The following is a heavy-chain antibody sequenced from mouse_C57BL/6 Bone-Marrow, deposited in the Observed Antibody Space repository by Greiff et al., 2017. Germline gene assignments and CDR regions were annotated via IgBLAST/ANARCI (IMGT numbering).Heavy chain of an antibody. D-gene: IGHD2-3*01. J-gene: IGHJ2*01. V-gene: IGHV2-9-1*01. CDR2: IWTGGGT. CDR3: AILDGYYGY. CDR1: GFTLTSYA. Sequence: VQLQQSGPGLVAPSQSLSITCTVSGFTLTSYAISWVRQPPGKGLEWLGVIWTGGGTNYNSALKSRLSISKDNSKSQVFLKMNSLQTDDTARYYCAILDGYYGYWGQGTTLTVSS.